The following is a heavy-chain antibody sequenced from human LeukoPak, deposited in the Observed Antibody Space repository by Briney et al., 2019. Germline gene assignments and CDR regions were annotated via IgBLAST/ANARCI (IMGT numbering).Heavy chain of an antibody. CDR1: GFTFSSYA. D-gene: IGHD3-10*02. V-gene: IGHV3-23*01. Sequence: GGSLRLSCAASGFTFSSYAMSWVRRAPGKGLEWVSAISGSGGSTYHADSVKGRFTISRDNAKNSLYLQMNSLRAEDTAVYYCAELGITMIGGVWGKGTTVTISS. J-gene: IGHJ6*04. CDR2: ISGSGGST. CDR3: AELGITMIGGV.